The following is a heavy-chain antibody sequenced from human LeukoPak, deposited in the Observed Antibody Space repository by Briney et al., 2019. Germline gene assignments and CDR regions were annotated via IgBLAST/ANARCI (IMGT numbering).Heavy chain of an antibody. D-gene: IGHD4/OR15-4a*01. CDR2: INPNSGGT. CDR1: GYTFTGYY. Sequence: ASVKVSCKASGYTFTGYYMHWVRQAPGQGLEWMGWINPNSGGTNYAQKLQGRVTMTTDTSTSTAYMELRSLRSDDTAVYYCARAGRDYGTSRYYYYYMDVWGKGTTVTVSS. J-gene: IGHJ6*03. V-gene: IGHV1-2*02. CDR3: ARAGRDYGTSRYYYYYMDV.